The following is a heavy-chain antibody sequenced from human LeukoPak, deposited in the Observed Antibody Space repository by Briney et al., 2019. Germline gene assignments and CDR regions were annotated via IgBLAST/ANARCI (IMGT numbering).Heavy chain of an antibody. CDR1: GFTVSSNY. Sequence: PGGSLRLSSAASGFTVSSNYMSWVRQAPGKGLEWVSVIYSGGSTYYADSVKGRFTISRDNSKNTLYLQMNSLRAEDTAVYYCTRGQRHSSSWYGPDAFDIWGQGSMVTVSS. D-gene: IGHD6-13*01. J-gene: IGHJ3*02. CDR3: TRGQRHSSSWYGPDAFDI. V-gene: IGHV3-53*01. CDR2: IYSGGST.